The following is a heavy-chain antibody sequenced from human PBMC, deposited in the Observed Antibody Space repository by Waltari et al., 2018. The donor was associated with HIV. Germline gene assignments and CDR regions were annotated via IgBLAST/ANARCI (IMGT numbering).Heavy chain of an antibody. CDR3: ARGPWYYYGVFDY. Sequence: QVQLQQWGAGLLKPSETLSLTCAVYGGSFSGYYWSWIRQPPGKGLEWIGEINHSGSTNYNPSLKSRVTISVDTSKNQFSLKLSSVTAADTAVYYCARGPWYYYGVFDYWGQGTLVTVSS. V-gene: IGHV4-34*01. CDR2: INHSGST. J-gene: IGHJ4*02. CDR1: GGSFSGYY. D-gene: IGHD3-10*01.